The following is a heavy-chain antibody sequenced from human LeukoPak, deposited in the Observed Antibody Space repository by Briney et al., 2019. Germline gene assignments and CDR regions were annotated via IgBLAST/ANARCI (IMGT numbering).Heavy chain of an antibody. CDR2: INHSGST. V-gene: IGHV4-34*01. CDR3: ARVRGDYDILTGRVYFFDY. Sequence: SETLSLTCVVYGGSFSGYYWSWIRQPPGKGLEWIGEINHSGSTNYNPSLKSRVTISVDTSKNQFSLKLSSVTAADTAVYYCARVRGDYDILTGRVYFFDYWGQGTLVTVSS. D-gene: IGHD3-9*01. J-gene: IGHJ4*02. CDR1: GGSFSGYY.